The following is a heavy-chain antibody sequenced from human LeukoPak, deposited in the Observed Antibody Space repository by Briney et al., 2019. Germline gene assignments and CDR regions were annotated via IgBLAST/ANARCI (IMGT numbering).Heavy chain of an antibody. CDR2: IYSGGST. Sequence: GRSLRLSCAASGFTVSTNYMSWVRQAPGKGLEWVSIIYSGGSTYYADSVKGRFTISRDNSKNTLYLQMNSLRAEDTAVYYCARESSTVTTREVDYWGQGTLVTVSS. CDR1: GFTVSTNY. V-gene: IGHV3-66*01. CDR3: ARESSTVTTREVDY. J-gene: IGHJ4*02. D-gene: IGHD4-17*01.